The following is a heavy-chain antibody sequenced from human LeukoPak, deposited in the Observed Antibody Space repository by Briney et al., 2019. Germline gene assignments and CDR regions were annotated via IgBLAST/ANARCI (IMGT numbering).Heavy chain of an antibody. CDR1: GYTFTSYD. J-gene: IGHJ5*02. CDR2: MNPNSGNT. Sequence: ASVKVSCKASGYTFTSYDINWVRLATGQGLEWMGWMNPNSGNTGYAQKFQGRVTMTRNTSISTAYMELSSLRSEDTAVYYCAREGGSIDWFDPWGQGTLVTVSS. CDR3: AREGGSIDWFDP. V-gene: IGHV1-8*01. D-gene: IGHD3-16*01.